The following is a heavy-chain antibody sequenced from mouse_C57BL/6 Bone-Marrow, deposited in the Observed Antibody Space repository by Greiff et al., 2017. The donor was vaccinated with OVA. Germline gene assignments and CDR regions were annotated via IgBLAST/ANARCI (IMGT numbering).Heavy chain of an antibody. CDR2: INPNNGGT. CDR3: ARKGDYYGSSPYYFDN. D-gene: IGHD1-1*01. CDR1: GYTFTDYY. Sequence: VQLQQSGPELVKPGASVKISCKASGYTFTDYYMNWVKQSHGKSLEWIGDINPNNGGTSYNQKFKGKATLTVDKSSSTAYMELRSLTSEDSAVYYCARKGDYYGSSPYYFDNWGQGTTLTVSS. V-gene: IGHV1-26*01. J-gene: IGHJ2*01.